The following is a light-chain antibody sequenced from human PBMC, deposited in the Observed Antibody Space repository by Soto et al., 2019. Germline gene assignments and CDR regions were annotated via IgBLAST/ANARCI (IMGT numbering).Light chain of an antibody. Sequence: QSALTQPASVSGSPGQSITISCTGTSSDVGAYNYVSWYQQHPGQAPKLMIYDVNNRPSGPPHRFSGSKSGNTASLTISGLQAEDEADYYCSSFTSTSTSYVFGFGTKVTVL. CDR2: DVN. CDR3: SSFTSTSTSYV. CDR1: SSDVGAYNY. V-gene: IGLV2-14*03. J-gene: IGLJ1*01.